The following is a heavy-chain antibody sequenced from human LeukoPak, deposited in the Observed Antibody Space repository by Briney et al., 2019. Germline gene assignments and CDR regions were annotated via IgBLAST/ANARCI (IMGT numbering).Heavy chain of an antibody. D-gene: IGHD4-17*01. CDR3: AREAVTTYYFQH. J-gene: IGHJ1*01. V-gene: IGHV3-23*01. CDR1: GFTFSSYA. Sequence: PGGSLRLSCAASGFTFSSYAMSWVRQAPGKGLEWVSTINGGGSSTYYADSVKGRFTISRDNAKNSLYLQMNSLRAEDTAVYYCAREAVTTYYFQHWGQGTLVTVSS. CDR2: INGGGSST.